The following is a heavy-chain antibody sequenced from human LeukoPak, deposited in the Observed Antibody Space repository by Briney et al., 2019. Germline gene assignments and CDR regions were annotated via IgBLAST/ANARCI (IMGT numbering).Heavy chain of an antibody. CDR2: INHSGST. CDR3: AGGSVPAAQDY. J-gene: IGHJ4*02. V-gene: IGHV4-39*07. CDR1: GGSINSNNYY. D-gene: IGHD2-2*01. Sequence: SETLSLTCTVSGGSINSNNYYWGWIRQPPGKGLEWIGEINHSGSTNYNPSLKSRVTISVDTSKNQFSLKLSSVTAADTAVYYCAGGSVPAAQDYWGQGTLVTVSS.